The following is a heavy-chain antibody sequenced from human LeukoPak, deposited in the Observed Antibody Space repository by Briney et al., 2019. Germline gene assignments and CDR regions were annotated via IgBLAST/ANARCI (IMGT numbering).Heavy chain of an antibody. CDR2: INWNGGST. V-gene: IGHV3-20*04. D-gene: IGHD3-10*01. Sequence: GGSLRLSCAASGFTFDDYGMSWVRQAPGRGLEWGSGINWNGGSTGYADSVKGRFTISSDNAKNSLYLQMNSLRAEDTALYYCARGGAYYGSGSYRYFDYWGQGTLVAVSS. CDR3: ARGGAYYGSGSYRYFDY. CDR1: GFTFDDYG. J-gene: IGHJ4*02.